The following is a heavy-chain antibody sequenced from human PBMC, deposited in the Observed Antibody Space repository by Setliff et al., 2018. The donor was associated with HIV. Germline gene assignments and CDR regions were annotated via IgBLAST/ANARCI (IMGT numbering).Heavy chain of an antibody. V-gene: IGHV1-69*13. CDR1: GGTFRRSA. CDR2: IIPMFGTT. CDR3: ATAGEMATIGYYYYYMGV. D-gene: IGHD3-10*01. Sequence: SVKVSCKASGGTFRRSAVSWVRQAPGQGLEWMGGIIPMFGTTNFAQKFQDRVTITADESTSTVYMELSSLRSEDTAVYYCATAGEMATIGYYYYYMGVWGEGTTVTVS. J-gene: IGHJ6*03.